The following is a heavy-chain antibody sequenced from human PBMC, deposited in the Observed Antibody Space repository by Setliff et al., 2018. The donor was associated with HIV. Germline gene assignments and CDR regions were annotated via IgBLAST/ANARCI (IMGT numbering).Heavy chain of an antibody. D-gene: IGHD3-9*01. J-gene: IGHJ4*02. CDR1: GFMFGDYA. CDR2: IGSKTYGGTT. Sequence: GGSLRLSCTTSGFMFGDYAVSWVRQAPGKGLEWVGFIGSKTYGGTTEYAASVKGRFTISRDESKSTLYLQMNSLKTEDTAVYYCTTELRYFDWLSGDYFDYWGQGTLVTVSS. CDR3: TTELRYFDWLSGDYFDY. V-gene: IGHV3-49*04.